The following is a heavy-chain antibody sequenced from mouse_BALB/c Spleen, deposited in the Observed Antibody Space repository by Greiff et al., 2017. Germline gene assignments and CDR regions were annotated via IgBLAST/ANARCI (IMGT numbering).Heavy chain of an antibody. J-gene: IGHJ1*01. CDR2: IDPAHGNT. CDR3: ARSKPYYYGSSYWYFDV. D-gene: IGHD1-1*01. Sequence: VQLQQSGAELVKPGASVTLSCTASGFNIKDTYMHWVKQRPEQGLEWIGRIDPAHGNTKYDPKFQGQATITADTSSNTAYLQLSSLTSEDTAVYYCARSKPYYYGSSYWYFDVWGAGTTVTVSS. V-gene: IGHV14-3*02. CDR1: GFNIKDTY.